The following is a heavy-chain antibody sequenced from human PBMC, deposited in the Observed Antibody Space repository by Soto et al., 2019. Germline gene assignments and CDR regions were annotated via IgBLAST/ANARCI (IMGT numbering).Heavy chain of an antibody. Sequence: VQLLESGGGLLQPGGSLRLSCAASGFTFSSYGMTWVRQAPGKGLEWVSFSSATGAGTYYADSVKGRFTISRDNSKNTLYLQMTSLRADDTAVYYCAKDRRAGGNYGFYSDFWGQGALVIVSS. CDR1: GFTFSSYG. D-gene: IGHD1-7*01. CDR2: SSATGAGT. J-gene: IGHJ4*02. V-gene: IGHV3-23*01. CDR3: AKDRRAGGNYGFYSDF.